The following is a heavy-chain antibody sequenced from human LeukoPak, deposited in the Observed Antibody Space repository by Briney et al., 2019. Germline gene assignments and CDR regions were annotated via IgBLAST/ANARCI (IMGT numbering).Heavy chain of an antibody. Sequence: GAAVRVSSKASGGTFIIYAISWVRQAPGQGLEWMGGIIPIFGTANYAQKLQGRVTITADKSTSTAYMELSSLRSEDTGVYYCAGVLRYFDWLLSDAFDIWGQGTMVTVSS. V-gene: IGHV1-69*06. J-gene: IGHJ3*02. CDR1: GGTFIIYA. D-gene: IGHD3-9*01. CDR3: AGVLRYFDWLLSDAFDI. CDR2: IIPIFGTA.